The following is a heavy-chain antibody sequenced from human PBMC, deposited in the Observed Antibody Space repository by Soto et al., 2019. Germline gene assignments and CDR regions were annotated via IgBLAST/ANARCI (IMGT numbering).Heavy chain of an antibody. J-gene: IGHJ6*02. CDR1: GFTFSSYS. Sequence: EVQLVESGGGLVKPGGSLRLSCAASGFTFSSYSMNWVRQAPGKGLEWVSSISSSSSYIYYADSVKGRFTISRDNAKNSLYLQMNSLRAEDTGVYYCARGMPFNFYGMDVWGQGTTVTVSS. CDR3: ARGMPFNFYGMDV. V-gene: IGHV3-21*01. CDR2: ISSSSSYI. D-gene: IGHD2-2*01.